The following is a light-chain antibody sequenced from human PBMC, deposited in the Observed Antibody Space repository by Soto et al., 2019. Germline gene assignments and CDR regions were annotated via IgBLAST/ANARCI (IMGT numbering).Light chain of an antibody. CDR2: AAS. J-gene: IGKJ3*01. Sequence: IQMTQSPSSLSASVGDRVTLTCRASQSISTYLRWYQQRPGQAPRLLIYAASSVQTGVPARFSGSGSGTDFTLTISSLQPEDSATYYCQESYTTLFTFGPGTRVDIK. CDR3: QESYTTLFT. CDR1: QSISTY. V-gene: IGKV1-39*01.